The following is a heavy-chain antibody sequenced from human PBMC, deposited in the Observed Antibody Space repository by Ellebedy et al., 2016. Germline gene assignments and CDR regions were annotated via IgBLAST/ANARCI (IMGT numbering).Heavy chain of an antibody. D-gene: IGHD2-15*01. Sequence: GGSLRLSCAASGFTFSAYGMHWVRQAPGKGLEWVAIIWDDGNNKYYADSVRGRFTISRYSSKNRLYLQMNSLKAEDTAVYYCARDRRSRGFDYWGQGTLVTVSS. CDR3: ARDRRSRGFDY. CDR1: GFTFSAYG. V-gene: IGHV3-33*01. CDR2: IWDDGNNK. J-gene: IGHJ4*02.